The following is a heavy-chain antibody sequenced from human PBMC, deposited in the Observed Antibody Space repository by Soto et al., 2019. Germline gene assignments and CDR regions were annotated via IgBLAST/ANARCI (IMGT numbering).Heavy chain of an antibody. Sequence: QITLKESGPTLVRPTQTLTLTCTFSGFSLSTSGVGVGWIRQPPGKTLEWLALIFWDDVRRYSPSLKTRLTVTKDTSRNKVVLTMTNVDHVDTATYFCAHVGSCSGGTCTYFDSWGQGTLVTVSS. CDR3: AHVGSCSGGTCTYFDS. CDR2: IFWDDVR. V-gene: IGHV2-5*02. CDR1: GFSLSTSGVG. J-gene: IGHJ4*02. D-gene: IGHD2-15*01.